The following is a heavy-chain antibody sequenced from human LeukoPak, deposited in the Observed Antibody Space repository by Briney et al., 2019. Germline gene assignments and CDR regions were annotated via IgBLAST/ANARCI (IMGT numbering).Heavy chain of an antibody. D-gene: IGHD3-22*01. CDR2: ISAYNGNT. J-gene: IGHJ3*02. CDR1: GYTFTSYG. V-gene: IGHV1-18*01. CDR3: ARSKDYYDSSGAFDI. Sequence: GASVKVSCKASGYTFTSYGISWVRQAPGQGLEWMGWISAYNGNTNYAQKLQGRVTMTTDTSTSTAYMELRSLRSDDTAVYYCARSKDYYDSSGAFDIWGQGTMVTVSS.